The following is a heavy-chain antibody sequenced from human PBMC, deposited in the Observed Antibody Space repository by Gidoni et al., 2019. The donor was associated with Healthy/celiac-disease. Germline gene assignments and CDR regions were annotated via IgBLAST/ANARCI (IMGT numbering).Heavy chain of an antibody. V-gene: IGHV4-34*01. Sequence: QVQLQQWGAGLLKPSETLSLTCAVYGGSFSGYYWSWIRQPPGKGLEWIGEINHSGSTNYNPSLKSRVTISVDTSKNQFSLKLSSVTAADTAVYYCAIPTSIFSYRGMDVWGQGTTVTVSS. CDR2: INHSGST. CDR3: AIPTSIFSYRGMDV. J-gene: IGHJ6*02. D-gene: IGHD3-16*02. CDR1: GGSFSGYY.